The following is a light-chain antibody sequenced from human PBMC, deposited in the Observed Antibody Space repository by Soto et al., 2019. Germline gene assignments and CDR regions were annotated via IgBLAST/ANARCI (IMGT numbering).Light chain of an antibody. V-gene: IGLV2-14*01. Sequence: QSVLTQPAFVSGSPGQSITISCTGTSSDVGGYNYVSWYQQHPGKAPKLMIYQVSNRPSGVSDRFSGSKSGNTASLTISGLQAEDEADYYCSSYTSSSIYVFGTGTKLTV. CDR1: SSDVGGYNY. CDR3: SSYTSSSIYV. J-gene: IGLJ1*01. CDR2: QVS.